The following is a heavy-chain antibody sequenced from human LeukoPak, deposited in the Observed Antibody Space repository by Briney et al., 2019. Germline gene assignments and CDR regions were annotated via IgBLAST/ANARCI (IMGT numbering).Heavy chain of an antibody. CDR1: GYTFTDYY. J-gene: IGHJ4*02. D-gene: IGHD6-19*01. V-gene: IGHV1-2*02. Sequence: ASVKVSCKASGYTFTDYYMHWVRQAPGQGLEWMGWINPNSGGTKYAQKFQGRVTMTRDTSVSTAYMDLSSLRSDDTAVYYCARGSVVITVPDPHGYWGQGTLLTVSS. CDR2: INPNSGGT. CDR3: ARGSVVITVPDPHGY.